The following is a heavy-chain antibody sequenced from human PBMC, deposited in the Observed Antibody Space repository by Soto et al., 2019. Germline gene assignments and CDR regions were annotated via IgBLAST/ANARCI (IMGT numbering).Heavy chain of an antibody. D-gene: IGHD2-21*02. V-gene: IGHV4-59*01. CDR1: GASISSSY. CDR3: ARDLWGYCGTDCYPLDV. J-gene: IGHJ6*02. Sequence: SETLSLTCTVSGASISSSYWSWLRQPPGKGLEWIGYIYYTGSTNYNPSLKSRVTISVDTSKNQFSLKLNSVTAADTAVYYCARDLWGYCGTDCYPLDVWGQGTTVTVSS. CDR2: IYYTGST.